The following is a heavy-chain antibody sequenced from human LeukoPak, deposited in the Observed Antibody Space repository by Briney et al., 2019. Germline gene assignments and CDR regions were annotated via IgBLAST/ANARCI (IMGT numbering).Heavy chain of an antibody. V-gene: IGHV1-8*01. Sequence: ASVKVSCKASGYTFSSYDINWVRQATGQGLEWMGRMNPNSGNTGYAQKFQGRLNMTRNTSISTACMELSSLRSEDTAVYYCARRVGSGWPVQHWGQGTVVTVSS. D-gene: IGHD6-19*01. CDR2: MNPNSGNT. CDR1: GYTFSSYD. J-gene: IGHJ1*01. CDR3: ARRVGSGWPVQH.